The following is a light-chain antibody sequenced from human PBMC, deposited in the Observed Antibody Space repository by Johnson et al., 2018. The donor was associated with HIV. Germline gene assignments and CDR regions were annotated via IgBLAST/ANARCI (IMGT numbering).Light chain of an antibody. V-gene: IGLV1-51*01. CDR1: SSNIGNNY. J-gene: IGLJ1*01. Sequence: QSVLTQPPSVSAAPGQKVTISCSGSSSNIGNNYVYWYQQLPGTAPKLLIYDNNKRPSGIPDRFSGSKSGTSATLGITGLQTGDAADYYCGTWDSSLSGVFGTGTKVTVL. CDR3: GTWDSSLSGV. CDR2: DNN.